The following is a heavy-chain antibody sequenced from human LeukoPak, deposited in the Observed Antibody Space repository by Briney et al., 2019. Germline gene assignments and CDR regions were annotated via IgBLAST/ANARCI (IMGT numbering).Heavy chain of an antibody. V-gene: IGHV4-39*07. CDR1: GGSISTTNYY. Sequence: SETLSLTCTVSGGSISTTNYYWGWIRQSPGKGLEWFGCVYYSGSTYYNPSLKSRVTISVDTSKNQFSLKLSSVTAADTAVYYCARVGRDSMVRGAFDPWGQGTLVTVSS. D-gene: IGHD3-10*01. J-gene: IGHJ5*02. CDR2: VYYSGST. CDR3: ARVGRDSMVRGAFDP.